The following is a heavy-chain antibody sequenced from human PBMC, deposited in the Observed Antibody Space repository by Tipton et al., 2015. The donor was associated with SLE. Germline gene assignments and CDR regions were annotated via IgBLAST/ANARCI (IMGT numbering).Heavy chain of an antibody. V-gene: IGHV3-48*01. D-gene: IGHD2-15*01. CDR1: GFTFSSYS. Sequence: GSLRLSCAASGFTFSSYSVHWVRQAPGKGLECVSYITGTSSATYYADSVKGRFTIARDNVKNSLYLQMNSLRADDTAVYYCARDAAVLLFDYWGQGTLVTVSS. CDR2: ITGTSSAT. CDR3: ARDAAVLLFDY. J-gene: IGHJ4*02.